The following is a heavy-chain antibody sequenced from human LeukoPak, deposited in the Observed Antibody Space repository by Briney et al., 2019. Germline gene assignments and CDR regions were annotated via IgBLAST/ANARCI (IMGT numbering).Heavy chain of an antibody. D-gene: IGHD1-26*01. J-gene: IGHJ4*02. V-gene: IGHV4-34*01. CDR1: GGSFSGYY. CDR2: INHSGST. Sequence: SETLSLTCAVYGGSFSGYYWSWIRQPPGKGLEWIGEINHSGSTNYNPSLKSRATISVDTSKNQFSLKLSSVTAADTAVYYCARGRGGSYYFYWGQGTLVTVSS. CDR3: ARGRGGSYYFY.